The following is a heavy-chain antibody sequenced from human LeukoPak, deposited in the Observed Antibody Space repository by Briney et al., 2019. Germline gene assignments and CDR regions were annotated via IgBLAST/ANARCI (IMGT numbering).Heavy chain of an antibody. CDR1: GGPFSGYY. J-gene: IGHJ6*02. CDR2: INHSGST. D-gene: IGHD4-17*01. Sequence: PSETLSLTCAVYGGPFSGYYWSWIRQPPGKGLEWIGEINHSGSTNYNPSLKSRVTISVDTSKNQFSLKLSSVTAADTAVYYCARDYGDYEYYYYYGMDVWGQGTTVTVSS. V-gene: IGHV4-34*01. CDR3: ARDYGDYEYYYYYGMDV.